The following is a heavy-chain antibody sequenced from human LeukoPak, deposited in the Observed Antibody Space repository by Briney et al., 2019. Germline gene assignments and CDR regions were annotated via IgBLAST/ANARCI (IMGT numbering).Heavy chain of an antibody. CDR2: IYPGDSDT. Sequence: PGESLKISCKGSGYSFTSYWIGWVRQMPGKGLEWMGIIYPGDSDTRYSPSFQGQVTISADKSISTAYLQWSSLKASDTAMYYCARSRAYYDFWSGHTPRAFDIWGQGTMVTVSS. CDR1: GYSFTSYW. V-gene: IGHV5-51*01. J-gene: IGHJ3*02. CDR3: ARSRAYYDFWSGHTPRAFDI. D-gene: IGHD3-3*01.